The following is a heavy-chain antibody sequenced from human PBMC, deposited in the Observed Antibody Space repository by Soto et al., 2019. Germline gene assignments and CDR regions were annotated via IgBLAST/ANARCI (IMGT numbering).Heavy chain of an antibody. V-gene: IGHV4-31*03. Sequence: QVQLQESGPGLVKPSQTLSLTCTVSGGSISSGGYYWSWISQHPGKGLEWIGYIYYSGSTYYNPSLKSRVTISVDTSKNQFSLKLSSVTAADTAVYYCARTTSDFWSGYPICFDYWGQGTLVTVSS. CDR2: IYYSGST. CDR1: GGSISSGGYY. D-gene: IGHD3-3*01. J-gene: IGHJ4*02. CDR3: ARTTSDFWSGYPICFDY.